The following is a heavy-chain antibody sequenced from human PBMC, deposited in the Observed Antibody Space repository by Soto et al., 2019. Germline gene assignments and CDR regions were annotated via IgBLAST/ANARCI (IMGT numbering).Heavy chain of an antibody. J-gene: IGHJ1*01. CDR2: IISGSGSK. CDR1: GFTFSRYN. CDR3: ATRMLYTCTECHALYPH. V-gene: IGHV3-21*06. Sequence: GGSLILSCVASGFTFSRYNMDWVRQAPGKGPEWVSSIISGSGSKYYADPLKGRFTISRDDAKNLLYLEMNSLRAEDTAAYYCATRMLYTCTECHALYPHSAQGTLVTXSA. D-gene: IGHD2-8*01.